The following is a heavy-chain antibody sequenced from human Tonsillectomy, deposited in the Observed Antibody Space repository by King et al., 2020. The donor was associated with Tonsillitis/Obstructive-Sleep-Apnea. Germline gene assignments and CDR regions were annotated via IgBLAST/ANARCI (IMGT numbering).Heavy chain of an antibody. CDR2: IKGDGSST. D-gene: IGHD3-16*01. J-gene: IGHJ4*02. Sequence: VQLVESGGGLVQPGGSLRLSCAASGFTFSNYWMHWVRQAPGKGPVWVSRIKGDGSSTTYADSVKGRFTISRDNAKNTPYLQMNSLRGEVTAVYYCARDLWGMSDYWGQGTLVTVSS. CDR1: GFTFSNYW. CDR3: ARDLWGMSDY. V-gene: IGHV3-74*01.